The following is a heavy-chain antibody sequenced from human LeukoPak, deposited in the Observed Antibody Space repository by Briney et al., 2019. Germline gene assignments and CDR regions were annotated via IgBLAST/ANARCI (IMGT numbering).Heavy chain of an antibody. V-gene: IGHV3-53*01. Sequence: GESLKISCAASGFTVSSNYMSWVRQAPGKGLEWVSVIYSGGSTYYADSVKGRFTISRDNSKNTLYLQMNSLRAEDTAVYYCARTRASGRRFLSFDIWGQGTMVTVSS. J-gene: IGHJ3*02. D-gene: IGHD3-3*01. CDR1: GFTVSSNY. CDR3: ARTRASGRRFLSFDI. CDR2: IYSGGST.